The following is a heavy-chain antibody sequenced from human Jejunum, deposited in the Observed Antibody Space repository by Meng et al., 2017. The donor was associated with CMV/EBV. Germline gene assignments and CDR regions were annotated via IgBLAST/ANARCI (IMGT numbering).Heavy chain of an antibody. J-gene: IGHJ4*02. Sequence: FGNHAMSWVRQAPGKGLEWVSSISGGAINTDYADSVNGRFTISRDNSKNTLYLQMNSLRAEDTAVYHCVKYGSHYFDATGFYWLDYWGQGTLVTVSS. CDR2: ISGGAINT. CDR3: VKYGSHYFDATGFYWLDY. D-gene: IGHD3-9*01. CDR1: FGNHA. V-gene: IGHV3-23*01.